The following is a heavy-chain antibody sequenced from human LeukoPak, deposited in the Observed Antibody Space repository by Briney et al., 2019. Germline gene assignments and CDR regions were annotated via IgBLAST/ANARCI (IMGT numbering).Heavy chain of an antibody. CDR2: IYYSGST. CDR1: GGSISSYY. V-gene: IGHV4-59*01. D-gene: IGHD1-26*01. CDR3: ARGVHEWELLRGYYYYYMDV. Sequence: SETLSLTCTVSGGSISSYYWSWIRQPPGKGLEWIGYIYYSGSTNYNPSLKSRVTISVDTSKNQFSLKLSSVAAADTAVYYCARGVHEWELLRGYYYYYMDVWGKGTTVTVSS. J-gene: IGHJ6*03.